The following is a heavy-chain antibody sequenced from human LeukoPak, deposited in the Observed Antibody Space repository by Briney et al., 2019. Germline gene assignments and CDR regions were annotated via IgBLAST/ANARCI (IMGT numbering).Heavy chain of an antibody. CDR2: IFYTGST. J-gene: IGHJ4*02. D-gene: IGHD3-10*01. CDR1: GASVYSGDYY. Sequence: SETLSLTCSVVGASVYSGDYYWAWIRQPPGKSLEYIGSIFYTGSTYDNPPLTGRISMSVDTSKNQFSLNLASVTATDTAVYYCARRGVYGSENYFEYWGRGVLVIVSS. V-gene: IGHV4-39*01. CDR3: ARRGVYGSENYFEY.